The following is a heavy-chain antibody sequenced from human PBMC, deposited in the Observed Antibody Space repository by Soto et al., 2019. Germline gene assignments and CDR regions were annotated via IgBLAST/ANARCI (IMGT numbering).Heavy chain of an antibody. D-gene: IGHD7-27*01. CDR3: ARGAGETLARGGLDV. CDR2: TFFKSKWYN. Sequence: SQTLSLTCAISGDSVSTKSAAWNWIRQSPSRGLEWLGRTFFKSKWYNEYAVSVKSRITISPDTSKNQFSLQLNSVIPDDTAVYYCARGAGETLARGGLDVWGQGTSVTVSS. CDR1: GDSVSTKSAA. V-gene: IGHV6-1*01. J-gene: IGHJ6*02.